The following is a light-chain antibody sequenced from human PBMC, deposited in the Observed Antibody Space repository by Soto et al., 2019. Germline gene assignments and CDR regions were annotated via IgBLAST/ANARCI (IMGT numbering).Light chain of an antibody. CDR3: LQDGSFPPIT. CDR1: QSVISN. V-gene: IGKV3-15*01. J-gene: IGKJ5*01. Sequence: ERVMPQSRVTLSMSPGESATRSCRAIQSVISNLDWYQQKPGQAPRLLIYGASTRATGIPDRFSGSGSGTEFTITISSLQSGDLETYYCLQDGSFPPITSGRATPLEI. CDR2: GAS.